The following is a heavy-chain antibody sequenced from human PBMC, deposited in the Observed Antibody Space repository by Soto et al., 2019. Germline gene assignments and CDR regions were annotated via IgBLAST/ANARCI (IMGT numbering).Heavy chain of an antibody. CDR1: GGSIDSGAFS. Sequence: TLSLTCAVSGGSIDSGAFSLSWIRQPPGKGLEWIGYVTHSGTAYSIPSLNGRLTLSVDSSQTQFSLKLTSVTAADSAFYYCARIHWAQSSLDYWGRGXLVTVSS. J-gene: IGHJ4*02. V-gene: IGHV4-30-2*01. D-gene: IGHD6-19*01. CDR3: ARIHWAQSSLDY. CDR2: VTHSGTA.